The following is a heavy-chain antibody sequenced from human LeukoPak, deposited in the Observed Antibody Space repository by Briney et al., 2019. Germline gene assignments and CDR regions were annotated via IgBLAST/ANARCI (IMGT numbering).Heavy chain of an antibody. CDR1: GFTFSSYS. CDR3: ARARLYSGSPDFDY. V-gene: IGHV3-74*01. Sequence: GGSLRLSCAASGFTFSSYSMDWVRQTPGKGLEWVSRINSDGSSTSYADSVKGRFTISRDNAKNTLYLQMNSLRAEDTALYYCARARLYSGSPDFDYWGQGTLVTVSS. CDR2: INSDGSST. J-gene: IGHJ4*02. D-gene: IGHD1-26*01.